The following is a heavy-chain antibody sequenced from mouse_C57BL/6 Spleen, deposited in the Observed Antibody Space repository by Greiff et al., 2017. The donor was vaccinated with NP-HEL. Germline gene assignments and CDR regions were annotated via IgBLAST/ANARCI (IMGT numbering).Heavy chain of an antibody. CDR2: IDPEDGDT. J-gene: IGHJ2*01. V-gene: IGHV14-1*01. CDR1: GFNIKDYY. D-gene: IGHD1-1*01. Sequence: EVQLQQSGAELVRPGASVKLSCTASGFNIKDYYMHWVKQRPEQGLEWIGRIDPEDGDTEYAPKFQGKSTMTADTSSNTAYLQLSSLTSEDTAVYYCTTGTTVVARDYWGQGTTLTVSS. CDR3: TTGTTVVARDY.